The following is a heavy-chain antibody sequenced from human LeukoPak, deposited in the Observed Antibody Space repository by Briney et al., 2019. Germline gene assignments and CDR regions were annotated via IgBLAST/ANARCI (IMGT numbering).Heavy chain of an antibody. V-gene: IGHV4-30-2*01. D-gene: IGHD2-15*01. CDR3: ARGSGYCSGGSCLSFDY. J-gene: IGHJ4*02. Sequence: PSQTLSLTCAVSGVSISSGGYARSWIRQPPGKGLEWIGYIYHSGSTYYNPSLKSRATISVDRSKNQFSLKLSSVTAADTAVYYCARGSGYCSGGSCLSFDYWGQGTLVTVSS. CDR1: GVSISSGGYA. CDR2: IYHSGST.